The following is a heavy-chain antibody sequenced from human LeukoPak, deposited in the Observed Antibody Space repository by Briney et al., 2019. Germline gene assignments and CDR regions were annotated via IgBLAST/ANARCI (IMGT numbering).Heavy chain of an antibody. V-gene: IGHV4-34*01. CDR3: ARHPYYYGSGSYRY. D-gene: IGHD3-10*01. CDR2: INHSGST. CDR1: GGSFSGYY. J-gene: IGHJ4*02. Sequence: SETLSLTCAVYGGSFSGYYWSWIRQPPGKGLEWIGEINHSGSTNYNPSLKSRVTISVDTSKNQFSLKLSSVTAADTAVYYCARHPYYYGSGSYRYWGQGTLVTVSS.